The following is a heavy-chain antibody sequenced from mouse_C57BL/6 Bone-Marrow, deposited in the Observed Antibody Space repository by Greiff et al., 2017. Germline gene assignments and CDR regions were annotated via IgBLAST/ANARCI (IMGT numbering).Heavy chain of an antibody. J-gene: IGHJ3*01. CDR2: IYPRSGNT. CDR1: GYTFTSYG. CDR3: ARGGYVGTLAY. Sequence: QVQLQQSGAELARPGASVKLSCKASGYTFTSYGISWVKQRTGQGLEWIGEIYPRSGNTYYNEKFKGKATLTADKSSSTAYMELRSLTSEDSAVYFCARGGYVGTLAYWGQGTLVTVSA. V-gene: IGHV1-81*01. D-gene: IGHD3-1*01.